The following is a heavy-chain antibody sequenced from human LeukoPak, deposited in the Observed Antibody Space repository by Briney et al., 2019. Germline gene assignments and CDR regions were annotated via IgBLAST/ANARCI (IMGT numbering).Heavy chain of an antibody. Sequence: PSQTLSLTCAVSGGSISSGDYSWSWIRQPPGKGLEWIGYMYHSGSTYYNPSLKSRVTISVDRSKNQFSPKLSSVTAADTAVYYCARADYYGSGSSLDVWGKGTTVTVSS. J-gene: IGHJ6*04. CDR1: GGSISSGDYS. D-gene: IGHD3-10*01. V-gene: IGHV4-30-2*01. CDR3: ARADYYGSGSSLDV. CDR2: MYHSGST.